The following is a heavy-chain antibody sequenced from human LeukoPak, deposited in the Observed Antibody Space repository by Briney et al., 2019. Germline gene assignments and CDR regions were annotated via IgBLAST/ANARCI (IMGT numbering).Heavy chain of an antibody. CDR1: GFTVSSNY. CDR3: ASSLEGNFWSGYHF. D-gene: IGHD3-3*01. Sequence: QSGGSLRLSCAASGFTVSSNYMSWVRQAPGKGLEWVSVIYSGGSTYYADSVKGRFTIFRDNSKNTLYLQMNSLRAEDTAVYYCASSLEGNFWSGYHFWGQGTLVTVSS. CDR2: IYSGGST. V-gene: IGHV3-66*01. J-gene: IGHJ4*02.